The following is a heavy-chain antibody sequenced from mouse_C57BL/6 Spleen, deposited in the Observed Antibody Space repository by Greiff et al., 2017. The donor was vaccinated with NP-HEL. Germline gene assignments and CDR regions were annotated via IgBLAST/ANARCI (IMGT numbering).Heavy chain of an antibody. J-gene: IGHJ1*03. CDR3: AREYDYDQAWYFDV. V-gene: IGHV1-76*01. Sequence: VQRVESGAELVRPGASVKLSCKASGYTFTDYYINWVKQRPGQGLEWIARIYPGSGNTYYNEKFKGKATLTAEKSSSTAYMQLSSLTSEDSAVYFCAREYDYDQAWYFDVWGTGTTVTVSS. CDR2: IYPGSGNT. D-gene: IGHD2-4*01. CDR1: GYTFTDYY.